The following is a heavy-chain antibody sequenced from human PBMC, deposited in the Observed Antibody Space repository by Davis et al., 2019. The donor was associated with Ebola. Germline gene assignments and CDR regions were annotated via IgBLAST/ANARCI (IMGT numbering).Heavy chain of an antibody. CDR3: ARDRVKQLVNYYGMDV. D-gene: IGHD6-13*01. J-gene: IGHJ6*01. CDR2: IRYDRSNK. V-gene: IGHV3-30*02. CDR1: GLTFSSYG. Sequence: GESLKISCAASGLTFSSYGMYWFCPAQGKGLEWVAFIRYDRSNKYYADSVKGRFTISRDNSKNTLYLQMNSLRAEDTAVYYCARDRVKQLVNYYGMDVWGQGTTVTVSS.